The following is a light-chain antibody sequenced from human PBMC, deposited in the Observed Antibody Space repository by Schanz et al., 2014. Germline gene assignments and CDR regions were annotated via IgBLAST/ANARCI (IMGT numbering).Light chain of an antibody. J-gene: IGKJ2*01. CDR2: DAS. Sequence: EIVLTQSPATLSLSPGERATLSCRASQSVSSYLAWYQQKPGQAPRLLIYDASARATGIPARFSASGSGTEFTLTISSLEPEDFAIYYCQQRSNWPPMYTFGQGTKVEIK. CDR1: QSVSSY. CDR3: QQRSNWPPMYT. V-gene: IGKV3-11*01.